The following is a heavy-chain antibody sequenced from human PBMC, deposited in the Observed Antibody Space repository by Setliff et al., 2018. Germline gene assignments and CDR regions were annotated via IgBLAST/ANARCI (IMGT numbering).Heavy chain of an antibody. CDR1: GFTFSSYA. Sequence: GGSLRLSCAVSGFTFSSYAMSWVRQAPGKGLEWVSGISTSGVSTYYADSVKGRFTLSRDNSKNTLHLQMNSLRVEDTAIYYCAKSPHDFWSGRVFFDYWGQGMLVTV. D-gene: IGHD3-3*01. J-gene: IGHJ4*01. CDR3: AKSPHDFWSGRVFFDY. CDR2: ISTSGVST. V-gene: IGHV3-23*01.